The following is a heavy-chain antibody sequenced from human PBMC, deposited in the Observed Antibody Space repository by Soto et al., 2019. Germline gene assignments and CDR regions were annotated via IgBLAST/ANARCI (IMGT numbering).Heavy chain of an antibody. CDR3: ARHGERTIRSLNWFDP. D-gene: IGHD4-17*01. CDR1: GFTFSNYA. Sequence: GGSLRLSCAASGFTFSNYAMSWVRQAPGKGLEWVSAISGSGLGTFYTDSVRGRFTISRDNSKNTLHLQMNSSVTAADTAVYYCARHGERTIRSLNWFDPWGQGTLVTVSS. CDR2: ISGSGLGT. V-gene: IGHV3-23*01. J-gene: IGHJ5*02.